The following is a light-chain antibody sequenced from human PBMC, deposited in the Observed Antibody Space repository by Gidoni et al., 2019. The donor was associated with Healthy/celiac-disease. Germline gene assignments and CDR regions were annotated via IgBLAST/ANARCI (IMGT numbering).Light chain of an antibody. CDR3: QQYGSSGT. CDR2: GAS. V-gene: IGKV3-20*01. Sequence: EIVFTQSPGTRSLLPGERATLPCRASQSVSSSYLAWYQQKPGQAPRLLIYGASSRATGIPDRLSGSGSGTDFTLTISRLEPEDFAVYYCQQYGSSGTFGQGTKVEIK. CDR1: QSVSSSY. J-gene: IGKJ1*01.